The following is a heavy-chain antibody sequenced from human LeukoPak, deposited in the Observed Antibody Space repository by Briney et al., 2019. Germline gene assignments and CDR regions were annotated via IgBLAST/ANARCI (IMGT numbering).Heavy chain of an antibody. J-gene: IGHJ4*02. Sequence: GGSLRLSCAASGFTVSSNYMSWVRQAPGKGLEWVSYISSSSSYIYYADSVKGRFTISRDNAKNSLYLQMNSLRAEDTAVYYCAILQYGDYVDYWGQGTLVTVSS. D-gene: IGHD4-11*01. CDR1: GFTVSSNY. CDR2: ISSSSSYI. V-gene: IGHV3-21*01. CDR3: AILQYGDYVDY.